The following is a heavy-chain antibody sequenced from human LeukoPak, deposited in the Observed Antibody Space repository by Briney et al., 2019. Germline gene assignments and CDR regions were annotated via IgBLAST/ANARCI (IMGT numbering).Heavy chain of an antibody. CDR3: AKPQTTVTTYQYFDY. J-gene: IGHJ4*02. V-gene: IGHV3-23*01. CDR1: GFSFSSYA. Sequence: GGSLRLSCAASGFSFSSYAMSWVRQAPGKGLEWVSAISGSGGGTYYADSVKGRFTISRDNSKNTLYLQMNSLRAEDTAVYYCAKPQTTVTTYQYFDYWGQGTLVTVSS. CDR2: ISGSGGGT. D-gene: IGHD4-17*01.